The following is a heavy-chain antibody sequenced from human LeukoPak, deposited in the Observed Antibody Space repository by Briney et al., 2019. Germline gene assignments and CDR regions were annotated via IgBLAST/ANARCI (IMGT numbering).Heavy chain of an antibody. CDR1: GFTFSSYW. CDR2: IKQDGSEN. CDR3: ARGGSYWERNYYYYYMDV. J-gene: IGHJ6*03. D-gene: IGHD1-26*01. Sequence: GGSLRLSCAASGFTFSSYWMSWVRQAPGKGLEWVANIKQDGSENYYVDSVKGRFTIPIDNAKNSLYLQINGLRAEDTAVYYCARGGSYWERNYYYYYMDVWGKGTTVTVSS. V-gene: IGHV3-7*01.